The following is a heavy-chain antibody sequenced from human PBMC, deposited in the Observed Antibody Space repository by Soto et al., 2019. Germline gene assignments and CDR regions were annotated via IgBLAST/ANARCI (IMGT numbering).Heavy chain of an antibody. D-gene: IGHD2-15*01. J-gene: IGHJ3*02. CDR2: INSGGST. V-gene: IGHV3-23*01. Sequence: EVQVLESGGGLVQPGGSLRLSCAASGFTFSSYAMSWVRQVSGKGLEWVSAINSGGSTYYTDSVKGRFTISRDSSKNTVYLQMNSLRAEDSAVYYCAKLAAVVATWDGFDICGQGTLVTVSS. CDR3: AKLAAVVATWDGFDI. CDR1: GFTFSSYA.